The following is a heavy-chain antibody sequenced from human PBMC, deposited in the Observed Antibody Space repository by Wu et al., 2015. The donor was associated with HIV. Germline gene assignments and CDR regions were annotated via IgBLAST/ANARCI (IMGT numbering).Heavy chain of an antibody. V-gene: IGHV1-69*12. D-gene: IGHD3-10*01. CDR1: GGTFSSYA. J-gene: IGHJ5*01. CDR3: ARGVYQSGSGFLDS. CDR2: IIPIFGTT. Sequence: QVQLVQSGAEVKKPGSSVKVSCKASGGTFSSYAISWVRQAPGQGLEWMGGIIPIFGTTNYAQKFKGRVTITADESTSTAHMELSSLRSEDTAVYYCARGVYQSGSGFLDSWGQGTLVTVAS.